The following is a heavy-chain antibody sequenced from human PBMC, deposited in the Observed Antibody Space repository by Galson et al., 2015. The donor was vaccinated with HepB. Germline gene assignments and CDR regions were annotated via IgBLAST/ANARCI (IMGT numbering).Heavy chain of an antibody. CDR3: VTGVPAAIPRLLADY. V-gene: IGHV3-49*03. CDR2: IRSKAYGGTT. D-gene: IGHD2-2*01. J-gene: IGHJ4*02. CDR1: GFTFGDYA. Sequence: SLRLSCAASGFTFGDYAMSWFRQAPGKGLEWVGFIRSKAYGGTTEYAASVKGRFTISRDDSKSIAYLQMNSLKTEDTAVYYCVTGVPAAIPRLLADYWGQGTLVTVSS.